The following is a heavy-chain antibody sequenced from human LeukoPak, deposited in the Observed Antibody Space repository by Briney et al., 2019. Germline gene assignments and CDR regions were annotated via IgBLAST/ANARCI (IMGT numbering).Heavy chain of an antibody. V-gene: IGHV3-30*02. CDR2: IRYDGSNK. Sequence: PGGSLRLSCAASGFTFSSYGMHWVRQAPGKGLEWVAFIRYDGSNKYYADSVKGRFTISRDNSKNTLYLQMNSLRAEDTAVYYCARGAAVALELWGQGTLVTVSS. D-gene: IGHD6-19*01. CDR1: GFTFSSYG. J-gene: IGHJ4*02. CDR3: ARGAAVALEL.